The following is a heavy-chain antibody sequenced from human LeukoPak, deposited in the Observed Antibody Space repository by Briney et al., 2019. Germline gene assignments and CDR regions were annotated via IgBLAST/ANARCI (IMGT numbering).Heavy chain of an antibody. Sequence: PGGSLRLSCAASGFTFSSYAMSWVRQAPGKGLEWVSAISGSGGSTYYADSVKGRFTISRDNSKNTLYLQMSSLRAEDTAVYYCAKAGDSSGYYYDYWGQGTLVTVSS. D-gene: IGHD3-22*01. J-gene: IGHJ4*02. CDR2: ISGSGGST. V-gene: IGHV3-23*01. CDR1: GFTFSSYA. CDR3: AKAGDSSGYYYDY.